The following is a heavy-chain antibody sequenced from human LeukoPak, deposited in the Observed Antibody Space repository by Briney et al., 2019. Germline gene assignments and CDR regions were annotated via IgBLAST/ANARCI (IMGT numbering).Heavy chain of an antibody. CDR2: INHRVST. Sequence: SETLSLTCTVSGDSISSGYYWSWIRRPPGKGREGMGEINHRVSTNYNPSLKSRVTISVDTAKNQFSLPLSSVTAAHTAVYYCARGETVLRYSDWLSTYSSDSWGQGTLVTVSS. J-gene: IGHJ4*02. V-gene: IGHV4-34*01. CDR1: GDSISSGYY. CDR3: ARGETVLRYSDWLSTYSSDS. D-gene: IGHD3-9*01.